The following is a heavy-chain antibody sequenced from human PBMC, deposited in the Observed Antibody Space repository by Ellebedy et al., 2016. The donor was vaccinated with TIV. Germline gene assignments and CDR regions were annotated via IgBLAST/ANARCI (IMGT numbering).Heavy chain of an antibody. J-gene: IGHJ4*02. V-gene: IGHV3-48*02. D-gene: IGHD6-6*01. Sequence: PGGSLRLSCAASGFAFSTYSMNWVRQTPGKGLEWLSYISRTSKTIYYADSVKGRFTISRDNAKNSLFLQMNSLNDEDTALYYCARETYRPVDFDLWGQGTLVTVSS. CDR3: ARETYRPVDFDL. CDR2: ISRTSKTI. CDR1: GFAFSTYS.